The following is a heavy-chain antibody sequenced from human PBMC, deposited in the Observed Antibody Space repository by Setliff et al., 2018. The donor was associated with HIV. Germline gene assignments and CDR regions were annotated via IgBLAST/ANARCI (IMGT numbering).Heavy chain of an antibody. CDR3: ARDPYWLEGYFDY. J-gene: IGHJ4*02. D-gene: IGHD2-21*01. CDR1: GFSINNYD. Sequence: GGSLRLSCAASGFSINNYDMNWVRQAPGKGLEWVSHISSSGNTIYYADSVRGRFTISRDNAKNSLYLQMISLRAEDTAVYYCARDPYWLEGYFDYWGPGTLVTVSS. CDR2: ISSSGNTI. V-gene: IGHV3-48*03.